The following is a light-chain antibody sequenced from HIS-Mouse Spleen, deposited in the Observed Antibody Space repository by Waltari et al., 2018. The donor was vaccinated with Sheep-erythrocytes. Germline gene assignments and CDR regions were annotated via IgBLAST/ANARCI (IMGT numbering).Light chain of an antibody. CDR2: EGS. V-gene: IGLV2-23*01. CDR1: SSYVGSYNL. Sequence: QSALTPPASVSGSPGQSITISCPGTSSYVGSYNLVSCYQQHPGKAPKLMIYEGSKRPSGVSNRFSGSKSGNTASLTISGLQAEDEADYYCCSYAGSSTPWVFGGGTKLTVL. CDR3: CSYAGSSTPWV. J-gene: IGLJ3*02.